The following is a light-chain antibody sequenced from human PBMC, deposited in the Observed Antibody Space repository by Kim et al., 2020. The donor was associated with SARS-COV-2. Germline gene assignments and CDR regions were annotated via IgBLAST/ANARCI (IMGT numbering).Light chain of an antibody. Sequence: SASISCKASQSLLDSDGKTCLYWYLQKAGQPPNLLVFEVSKRFSGVPDRFSGSGSGTDFTLKISRVEAEDVGVYYCMQSKEVRRTFGQGTKVDIK. CDR3: MQSKEVRRT. J-gene: IGKJ1*01. CDR2: EVS. CDR1: QSLLDSDGKTC. V-gene: IGKV2D-29*01.